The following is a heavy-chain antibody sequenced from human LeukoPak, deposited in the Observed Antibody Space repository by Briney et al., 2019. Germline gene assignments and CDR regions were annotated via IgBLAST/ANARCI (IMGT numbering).Heavy chain of an antibody. CDR1: GFTFSSYW. D-gene: IGHD3-22*01. V-gene: IGHV3-7*01. CDR2: IKQDGSEK. J-gene: IGHJ3*02. Sequence: SGGSLRLSCAASGFTFSSYWMSWVRQAPGKGLEWVANIKQDGSEKYYADSGKGRFTISRDNAKNSLYLQMNSLRADDTAVYYCARGKPSYYHDSSAYFYNGAFDIWGQGTMVTVSS. CDR3: ARGKPSYYHDSSAYFYNGAFDI.